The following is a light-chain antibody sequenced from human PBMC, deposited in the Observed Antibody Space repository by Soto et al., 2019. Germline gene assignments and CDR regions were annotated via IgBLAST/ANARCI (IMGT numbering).Light chain of an antibody. CDR2: GAS. Sequence: IVLTQSPASLSLSPWERATLSCRASQSVSSYLAWYQQKPGQAPRLLLYGASNRATGIPARFSGSGSGTDYTLTISRREPEDDAVYYCHQHDNYPPTFGGGTKVDIK. J-gene: IGKJ4*01. CDR1: QSVSSY. CDR3: HQHDNYPPT. V-gene: IGKV3-11*01.